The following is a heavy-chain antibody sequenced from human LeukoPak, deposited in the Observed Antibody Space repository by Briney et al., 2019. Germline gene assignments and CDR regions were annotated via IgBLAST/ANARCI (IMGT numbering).Heavy chain of an antibody. CDR2: IYYSGST. Sequence: SETLSLTCTVSGGSISSGDYYWSWIRQPPGKGLEWIGYIYYSGSTYYNPSLKSRVTISVDTSKNQFSLKLSSVTAADTAVYYCVRDRSITMVRGTDGFDPWGQGTLVTVSS. D-gene: IGHD3-10*01. CDR3: VRDRSITMVRGTDGFDP. CDR1: GGSISSGDYY. V-gene: IGHV4-30-4*08. J-gene: IGHJ5*02.